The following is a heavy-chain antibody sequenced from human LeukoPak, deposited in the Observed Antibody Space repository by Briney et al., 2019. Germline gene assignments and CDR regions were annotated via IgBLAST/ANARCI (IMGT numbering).Heavy chain of an antibody. V-gene: IGHV1-2*02. CDR2: INPNSGGT. D-gene: IGHD1-1*01. CDR1: EYTSTGYY. Sequence: ASVKVSCKASEYTSTGYYMHWVRQAPGQGLEWMGWINPNSGGTNYAQKFQGRVTMTRDTSISTAYMELSRLRSDDTAVYYCARASRHNYYYGMDVWGQGTTVTVSS. J-gene: IGHJ6*02. CDR3: ARASRHNYYYGMDV.